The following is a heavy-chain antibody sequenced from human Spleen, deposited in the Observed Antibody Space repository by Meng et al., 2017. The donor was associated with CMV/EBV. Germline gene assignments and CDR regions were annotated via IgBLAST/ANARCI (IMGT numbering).Heavy chain of an antibody. CDR1: GGSVSSGSYY. CDR2: IYYSGST. Sequence: SETLSLTCTVSGGSVSSGSYYWSWIRQPPGKGLEWIGYIYYSGSTNYNPSLKSRVTISVDTSKNQFSLKLSSVTAADTAVYYCARGVSGSYYDYWGQGTLVTVSS. V-gene: IGHV4-61*01. J-gene: IGHJ4*02. D-gene: IGHD1-26*01. CDR3: ARGVSGSYYDY.